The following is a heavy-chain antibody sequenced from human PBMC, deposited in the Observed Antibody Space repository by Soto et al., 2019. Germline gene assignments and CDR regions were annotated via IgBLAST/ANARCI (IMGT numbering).Heavy chain of an antibody. CDR2: INHSGST. J-gene: IGHJ4*02. D-gene: IGHD6-19*01. CDR3: ARGQWIAVAGPYYFDY. V-gene: IGHV4-34*01. CDR1: GGNFSGYY. Sequence: SETLSLTCAVYGGNFSGYYWSWIRQPPGKGLEWIGEINHSGSTNYNPSLKSRVTISVDTSKNQFSLKLSSVTAADTAVYYCARGQWIAVAGPYYFDYWGQGTLVTVSS.